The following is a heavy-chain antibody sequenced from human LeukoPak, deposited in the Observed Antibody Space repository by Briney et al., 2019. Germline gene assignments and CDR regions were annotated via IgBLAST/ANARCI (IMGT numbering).Heavy chain of an antibody. J-gene: IGHJ6*03. D-gene: IGHD2-21*01. Sequence: SGTLSLTCAVSGGSITSTTSWSWVRQPPGKGLEWIGDIYHSGSANYNPSLKGRVTISVDKSKNKFSLKLTSVTAADTATCYCARVVDFYFYMDVWGKGATVTVSS. V-gene: IGHV4-4*02. CDR1: GGSITSTTS. CDR3: ARVVDFYFYMDV. CDR2: IYHSGSA.